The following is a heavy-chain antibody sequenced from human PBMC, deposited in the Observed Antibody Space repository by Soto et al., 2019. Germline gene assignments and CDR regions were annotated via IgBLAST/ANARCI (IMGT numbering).Heavy chain of an antibody. CDR1: SAETGMQS. D-gene: IGHD3-3*01. J-gene: IGHJ4*02. CDR2: IHYSGST. V-gene: IGHV4-59*11. CDR3: ARVFGPRTPPIF. Sequence: CIVTSAETGMQSWMSIWASPGKGLEWIGYIHYSGSTNYNPSLKSRVTMSIDTSKNQFSRKLSSVTADDTAVYYCARVFGPRTPPIFWGKGT.